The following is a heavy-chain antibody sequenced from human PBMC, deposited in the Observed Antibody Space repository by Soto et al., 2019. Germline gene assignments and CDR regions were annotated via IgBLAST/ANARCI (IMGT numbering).Heavy chain of an antibody. CDR2: IYYSGST. Sequence: SQTQSLPCTVSGGSIISYYWRWIRQPTGKRLEWIGYIYYSGSTNYNPSLKSRVTISVDTSKNQFSLKLSSVTAADTAVYYCARGRHGDYAWGLYYYYYGMDVWGQGTTVTVSS. D-gene: IGHD4-17*01. V-gene: IGHV4-59*01. CDR3: ARGRHGDYAWGLYYYYYGMDV. CDR1: GGSIISYY. J-gene: IGHJ6*02.